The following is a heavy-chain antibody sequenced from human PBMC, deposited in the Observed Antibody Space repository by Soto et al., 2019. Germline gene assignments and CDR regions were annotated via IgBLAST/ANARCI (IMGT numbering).Heavy chain of an antibody. D-gene: IGHD3-16*02. CDR2: ISGSGGST. Sequence: GGSLRLSCAASGFTFSSYAMSWVRQAPGKGLEWVSAISGSGGSTYYADSVKGRFTISRDNSKNTLYLQMNILRAEDTAVYYCAKGLADYDYIWGSYRYTEYFQHWGQGTLVTVSS. CDR3: AKGLADYDYIWGSYRYTEYFQH. V-gene: IGHV3-23*01. J-gene: IGHJ1*01. CDR1: GFTFSSYA.